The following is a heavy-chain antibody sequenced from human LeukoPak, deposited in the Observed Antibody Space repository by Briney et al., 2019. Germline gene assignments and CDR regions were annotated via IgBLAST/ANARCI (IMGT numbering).Heavy chain of an antibody. CDR1: GFTFSSYS. Sequence: PGGSLRLSCAASGFTFSSYSMNWVRQAPGKGLEWISYISGSSSTIYYADSVKGRFTISRDNAKNSLYLQMNSLRVEDTAVYYCAREYCSGGSCYYYYMDVWGKGTTVTVSS. V-gene: IGHV3-48*01. J-gene: IGHJ6*03. CDR2: ISGSSSTI. D-gene: IGHD2-15*01. CDR3: AREYCSGGSCYYYYMDV.